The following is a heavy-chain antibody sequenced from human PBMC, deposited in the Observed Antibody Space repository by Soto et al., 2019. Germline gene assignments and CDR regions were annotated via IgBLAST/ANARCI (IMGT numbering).Heavy chain of an antibody. Sequence: PGGSLRLSCAASGFTFRSYAMNWVRQTQEKGLEWVSSISSTSTYTHYADSVKGRFTISRDDANNSLFLQMNSLRAEDTAIYYCASDLALAGNYWGQGALVTVSS. J-gene: IGHJ4*02. D-gene: IGHD6-19*01. CDR3: ASDLALAGNY. V-gene: IGHV3-21*01. CDR2: ISSTSTYT. CDR1: GFTFRSYA.